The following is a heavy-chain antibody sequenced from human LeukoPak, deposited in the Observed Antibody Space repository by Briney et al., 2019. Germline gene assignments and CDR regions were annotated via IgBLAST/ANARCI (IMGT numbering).Heavy chain of an antibody. J-gene: IGHJ4*02. CDR3: GKGAFDYVEVAYFDF. D-gene: IGHD2-2*01. CDR2: FIASSGGS. V-gene: IGHV3-23*01. Sequence: GGSMRLSSTPSAFSFNNYSMTWFRQAPGKGLEWVSIFIASSGGSSNAACMKGRLVISRDNSPSTLYFQMISLSVEDTAVYYCGKGAFDYVEVAYFDFWGQGALVTVSS. CDR1: AFSFNNYS.